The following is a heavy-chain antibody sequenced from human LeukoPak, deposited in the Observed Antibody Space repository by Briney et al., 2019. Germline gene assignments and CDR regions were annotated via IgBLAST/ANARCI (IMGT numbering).Heavy chain of an antibody. D-gene: IGHD6-13*01. J-gene: IGHJ4*02. CDR2: ISSSSSYI. CDR3: AREQYSSSWYPTASDY. V-gene: IGHV3-21*01. CDR1: GFTFSSYS. Sequence: PGGSLRLSCAASGFTFSSYSMNWVRQAPGKGLEWVSSISSSSSYIYYADSVKGRFTISRDNAKNSLYLQMNSLRAEDTAVHYCAREQYSSSWYPTASDYWGQGTLVTVSS.